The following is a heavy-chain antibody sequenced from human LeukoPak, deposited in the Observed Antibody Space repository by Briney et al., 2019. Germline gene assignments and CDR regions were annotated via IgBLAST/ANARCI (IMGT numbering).Heavy chain of an antibody. CDR1: GGSFSGYY. V-gene: IGHV4-34*01. J-gene: IGHJ4*02. CDR3: ARLRRLLWFGELSPFDY. D-gene: IGHD3-10*01. CDR2: INHSGST. Sequence: SETLSLTCAVYGGSFSGYYWSWIRQPPGKGLEWIGEINHSGSTNYNPSLKSRVTISVDTSKNQFSLKLSSVTAADTAVYYCARLRRLLWFGELSPFDYWGEGTLVTVSS.